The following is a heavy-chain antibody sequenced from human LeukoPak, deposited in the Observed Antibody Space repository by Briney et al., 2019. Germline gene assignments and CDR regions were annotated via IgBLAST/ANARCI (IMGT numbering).Heavy chain of an antibody. CDR3: AKDENIVVVTAV. CDR2: ISGSGGST. D-gene: IGHD2-21*02. Sequence: VQPGGSLRLSCAASGFTFSIYWMHWVRQPPGKGLEWVSAISGSGGSTYYADSVKGRFTISRDNSKNTLYLQMNSLRAEDTAVYYCAKDENIVVVTAVWGQGTLVTVSS. J-gene: IGHJ4*02. CDR1: GFTFSIYW. V-gene: IGHV3-23*01.